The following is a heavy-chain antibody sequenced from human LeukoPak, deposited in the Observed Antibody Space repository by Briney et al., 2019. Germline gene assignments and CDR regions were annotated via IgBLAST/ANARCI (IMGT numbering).Heavy chain of an antibody. CDR2: INPNSGGT. Sequence: ASVKVSCKASGYTFTGYYMHWVRQAPGQGLEWMGWINPNSGGTNYAQKFLGRVTMTRDTSISTAYMELSRLRSDDTAVYYCARGPHWDPHFDYWGQGTLVAVSS. V-gene: IGHV1-2*02. J-gene: IGHJ4*02. CDR1: GYTFTGYY. CDR3: ARGPHWDPHFDY. D-gene: IGHD7-27*01.